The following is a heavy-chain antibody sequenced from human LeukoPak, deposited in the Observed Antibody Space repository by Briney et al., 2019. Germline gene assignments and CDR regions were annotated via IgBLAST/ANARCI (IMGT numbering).Heavy chain of an antibody. CDR1: GYTFTSYD. CDR2: MNPNSGNT. J-gene: IGHJ6*03. Sequence: ASVKVSCKASGYTFTSYDINWVRQATGQGLEWMGWMNPNSGNTGYAQKFQGRVTMTRNTSISTAYMELSSLRSEDTAVYYCARVKYGSGSLIYYYYYMDVWGKGTTVTISS. D-gene: IGHD3-10*01. V-gene: IGHV1-8*01. CDR3: ARVKYGSGSLIYYYYYMDV.